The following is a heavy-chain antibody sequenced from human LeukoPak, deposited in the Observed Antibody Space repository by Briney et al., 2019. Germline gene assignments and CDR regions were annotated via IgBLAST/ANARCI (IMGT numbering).Heavy chain of an antibody. Sequence: SETLSLTCAVHGGSFSGYYWSWIRQPPGKGLEWIGEINHSGSTNYNPSLKSRVTISVDTSKNQFSLKLSSVTAADTAVYYCARVWGWLQFYLFDYWGQGTLVTVSS. CDR2: INHSGST. D-gene: IGHD5-24*01. V-gene: IGHV4-34*01. CDR3: ARVWGWLQFYLFDY. CDR1: GGSFSGYY. J-gene: IGHJ4*02.